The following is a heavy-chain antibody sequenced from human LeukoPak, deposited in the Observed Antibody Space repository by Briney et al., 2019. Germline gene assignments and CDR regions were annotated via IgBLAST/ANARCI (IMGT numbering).Heavy chain of an antibody. V-gene: IGHV3-48*01. CDR1: GLTFTNFT. CDR3: VRRIGRDS. D-gene: IGHD2/OR15-2a*01. CDR2: IRSDTAST. Sequence: GGSLRLSCTASGLTFTNFTMNWIRQAPGRGPEWISAIRSDTASTFYADSVKGRFTISRDNAKNSLYPLMNSLRVEDTAVYYCVRRIGRDSWGQGTQVTVSS. J-gene: IGHJ4*02.